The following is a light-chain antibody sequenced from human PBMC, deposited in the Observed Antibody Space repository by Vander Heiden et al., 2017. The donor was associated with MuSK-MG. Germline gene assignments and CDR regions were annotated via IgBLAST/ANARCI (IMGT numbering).Light chain of an antibody. V-gene: IGKV3-11*01. CDR2: DAS. CDR1: QRIINY. Sequence: DNALTQPPATLSSSPGERATLSSRASQRIINYLAWYQQQPGQAPRLLIYDASYRATGVPARFSGSGSGTDFTLTISSLEPEDFAVYYCQQRNSCPITFGGGTKVEIK. CDR3: QQRNSCPIT. J-gene: IGKJ4*01.